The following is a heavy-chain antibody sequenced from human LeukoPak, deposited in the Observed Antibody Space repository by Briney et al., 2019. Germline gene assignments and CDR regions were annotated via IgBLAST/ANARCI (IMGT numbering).Heavy chain of an antibody. Sequence: GGSLRLSCAASGFTFSSYAMHWVRQAPGKGLEWVAVISYDGSNKYYADSVKGRFTISRDNSKNTLYLQMISLRAEDTAVYYCARSGYSSSFDYWGQGTLVTVSS. CDR1: GFTFSSYA. CDR3: ARSGYSSSFDY. CDR2: ISYDGSNK. J-gene: IGHJ4*02. D-gene: IGHD6-13*01. V-gene: IGHV3-30*04.